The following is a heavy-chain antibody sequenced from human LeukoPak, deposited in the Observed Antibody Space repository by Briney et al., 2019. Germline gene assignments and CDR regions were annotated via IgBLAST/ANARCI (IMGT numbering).Heavy chain of an antibody. Sequence: GGSLRLSCAASGFTFSSYSMNWVRQAPGRGLEWVSYISSSSSTIYYADSVKGRFTISRDNAKSSLYLQMNSLRAEDTGVYYCARDRGWVYFDYWGQGTLVTVSS. D-gene: IGHD2-8*01. CDR2: ISSSSSTI. V-gene: IGHV3-48*01. J-gene: IGHJ4*02. CDR3: ARDRGWVYFDY. CDR1: GFTFSSYS.